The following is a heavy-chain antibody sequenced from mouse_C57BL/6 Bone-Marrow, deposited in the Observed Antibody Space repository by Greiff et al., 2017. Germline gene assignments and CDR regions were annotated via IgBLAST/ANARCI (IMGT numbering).Heavy chain of an antibody. V-gene: IGHV1-80*01. J-gene: IGHJ3*01. CDR1: GYAFSSYW. D-gene: IGHD4-1*01. CDR2: IYPGDGDT. Sequence: QVQLKQSGAELVKPGASVKISCKASGYAFSSYWMNWVKQRPGKGLEWIGQIYPGDGDTNYNGKFKGKATLTADKSPSTAYMQLSSLTSEDSAVYFCARSALELGEAYWGQGTLVTVSA. CDR3: ARSALELGEAY.